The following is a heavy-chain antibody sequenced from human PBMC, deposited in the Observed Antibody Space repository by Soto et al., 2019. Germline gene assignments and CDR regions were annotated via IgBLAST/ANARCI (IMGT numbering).Heavy chain of an antibody. CDR1: GFTFSSYA. D-gene: IGHD3-16*02. CDR2: ISGSGGST. Sequence: LRLSCAASGFTFSSYAMSWVRQAPGKGLEWVSAISGSGGSTYYADSVKGRFTISRDNSKNTLYLQMNSLRAEDTAVYYCAKGVMITFGGVIVSPQDAFDIWGQGTMVTVSS. V-gene: IGHV3-23*01. J-gene: IGHJ3*02. CDR3: AKGVMITFGGVIVSPQDAFDI.